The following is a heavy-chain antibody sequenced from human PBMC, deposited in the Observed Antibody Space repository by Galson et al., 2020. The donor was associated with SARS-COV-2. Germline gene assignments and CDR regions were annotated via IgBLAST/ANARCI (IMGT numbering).Heavy chain of an antibody. Sequence: GESLKISCAASGFTFSSYGMHWVRQAPGKGLEWVAVIWYDGSNKYYADSVKGRFTISRDNSKNTLYLQMNSLRAEDTAVYYCARGGLSYYDSSGYYYGFDYWGQGTLVTVSS. J-gene: IGHJ4*02. CDR3: ARGGLSYYDSSGYYYGFDY. CDR1: GFTFSSYG. D-gene: IGHD3-22*01. V-gene: IGHV3-33*01. CDR2: IWYDGSNK.